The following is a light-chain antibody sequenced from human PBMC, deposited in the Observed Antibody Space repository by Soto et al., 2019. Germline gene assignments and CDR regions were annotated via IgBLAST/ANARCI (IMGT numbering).Light chain of an antibody. CDR1: QSISSN. CDR3: QQDNNWPPFT. J-gene: IGKJ3*01. V-gene: IGKV3-15*01. CDR2: GAS. Sequence: EIVMTQSPATLSVSPGERATLSYRASQSISSNLAWYQQKPGQAPRLLIYGASTRATGIPARFSGSGSGTEFTLTISTLQSEDFAVYHCQQDNNWPPFTFGPGTKVDIK.